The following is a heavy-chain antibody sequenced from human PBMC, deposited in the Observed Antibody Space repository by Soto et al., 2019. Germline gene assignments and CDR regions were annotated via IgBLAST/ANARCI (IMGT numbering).Heavy chain of an antibody. CDR3: ARDRRDGYNRRLDY. CDR1: GFTFSSYS. J-gene: IGHJ4*02. D-gene: IGHD5-12*01. Sequence: GGSLRLSCVASGFTFSSYSMNWVRQAPGKGLEWVSSISSSSSYIYYADSVKGRFTISRDNAKNSLYLQMNSLRAEDTAVYYCARDRRDGYNRRLDYWGQGTLVTVSS. CDR2: ISSSSSYI. V-gene: IGHV3-21*01.